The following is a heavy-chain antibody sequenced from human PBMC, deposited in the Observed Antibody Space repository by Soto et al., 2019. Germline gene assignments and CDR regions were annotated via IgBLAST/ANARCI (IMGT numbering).Heavy chain of an antibody. D-gene: IGHD4-17*01. V-gene: IGHV5-51*01. Sequence: GESLKISCKGSGYSFTSYWIGWVRQMPGKGLEWMGIIYPGDSDTRYSPSFQGQVTISADKSISTAYLQWSSLKASDTAMYYCARSAYDYGDYVGGANAFDIWGQGTMVTVSS. J-gene: IGHJ3*02. CDR1: GYSFTSYW. CDR3: ARSAYDYGDYVGGANAFDI. CDR2: IYPGDSDT.